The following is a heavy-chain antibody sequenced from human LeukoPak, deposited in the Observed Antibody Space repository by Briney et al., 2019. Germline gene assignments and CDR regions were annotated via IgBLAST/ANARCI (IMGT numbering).Heavy chain of an antibody. D-gene: IGHD1-26*01. J-gene: IGHJ4*02. CDR1: GYTFTGYY. Sequence: ASVKVSCKASGYTFTGYYVHWVRQAPGQGLEWMGWINPNSGGTNYAQKFQGRVTMTRDTSISTAYMELSRLRSDDTAVYYCARGVSGKQPLDYWGQGTLVTVSS. CDR2: INPNSGGT. CDR3: ARGVSGKQPLDY. V-gene: IGHV1-2*02.